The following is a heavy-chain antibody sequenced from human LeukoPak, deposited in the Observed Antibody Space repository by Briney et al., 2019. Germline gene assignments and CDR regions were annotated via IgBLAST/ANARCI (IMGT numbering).Heavy chain of an antibody. D-gene: IGHD2-2*01. J-gene: IGHJ4*02. V-gene: IGHV3-11*01. Sequence: GGSLRLSCAASGFTFSDYYMSWIRQAPGKGLEWVSYISSSGSTIYYADSVKGRFTISRDNAKNSLYLQMNILRADDTAVYFCARDRSDDTRWYVGSHWGQGTLVPVSS. CDR2: ISSSGSTI. CDR1: GFTFSDYY. CDR3: ARDRSDDTRWYVGSH.